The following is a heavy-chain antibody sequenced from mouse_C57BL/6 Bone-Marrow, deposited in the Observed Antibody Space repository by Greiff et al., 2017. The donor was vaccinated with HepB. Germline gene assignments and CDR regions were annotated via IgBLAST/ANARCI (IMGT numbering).Heavy chain of an antibody. J-gene: IGHJ3*01. CDR2: IHPSDSDT. CDR3: AIDYGSSYPAWFAY. V-gene: IGHV1-74*01. Sequence: VQLQQPGAELVKPGASVKVSCKASGYTFTSYWMHWVKQRPGQGLEWIGRIHPSDSDTNYNQKFKGKATLTVDKSSSTAYMQLSSLTSEDSAVYYCAIDYGSSYPAWFAYWGQGTLVTVSA. D-gene: IGHD1-1*01. CDR1: GYTFTSYW.